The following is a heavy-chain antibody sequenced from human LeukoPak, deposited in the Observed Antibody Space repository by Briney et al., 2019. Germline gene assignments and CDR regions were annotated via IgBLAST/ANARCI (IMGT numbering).Heavy chain of an antibody. V-gene: IGHV4-39*01. D-gene: IGHD1-26*01. J-gene: IGHJ4*02. Sequence: PSETLSLTCTVSGGSVTTSSYYRGWIRQPPGKGLEWIGSMSHSGSAFYNPSLKSRVSISVDTSKNQFSLKLTSVTAADTAVYFCARRSDSGSDDGEDYFDYWGQGTLVTVSS. CDR3: ARRSDSGSDDGEDYFDY. CDR2: MSHSGSA. CDR1: GGSVTTSSYY.